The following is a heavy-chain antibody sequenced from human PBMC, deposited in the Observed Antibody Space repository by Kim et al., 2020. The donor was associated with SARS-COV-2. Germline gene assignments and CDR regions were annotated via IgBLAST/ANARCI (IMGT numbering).Heavy chain of an antibody. CDR1: GFTFSDYY. D-gene: IGHD3-10*01. CDR3: ARGDYYGSGSYYYYYYGMDV. CDR2: ISSSGSTI. Sequence: GGSLRLSCAASGFTFSDYYMSWIRQAPGKGLEWVSYISSSGSTIYYADSVKGRFTISRDNAKNSLYLQMNSLRAEDTAVYYCARGDYYGSGSYYYYYYGMDVWGQGTTVTVSS. V-gene: IGHV3-11*01. J-gene: IGHJ6*02.